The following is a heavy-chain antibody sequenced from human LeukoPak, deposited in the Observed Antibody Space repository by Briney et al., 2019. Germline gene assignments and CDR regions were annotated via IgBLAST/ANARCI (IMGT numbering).Heavy chain of an antibody. Sequence: GASVKVSCKASGYTFTSYYMHWVRQAPGQGLEWMGIINPSGGSTSYAHKFQGRVTITTDESTSTAYMELSSLRSEDTAVYYCARYSSSLIFDIWGQGTMVTVSS. J-gene: IGHJ3*02. CDR3: ARYSSSLIFDI. D-gene: IGHD6-6*01. CDR1: GYTFTSYY. CDR2: INPSGGST. V-gene: IGHV1-46*01.